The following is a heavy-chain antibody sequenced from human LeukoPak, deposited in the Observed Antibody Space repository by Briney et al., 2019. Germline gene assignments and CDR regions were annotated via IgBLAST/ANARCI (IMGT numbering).Heavy chain of an antibody. CDR3: AKGMTTFDY. Sequence: GGSLRLSCEASGFTFSSYSMNWVRQAPGKGLEWVSVIYSGGSTYYADSVKGRFTISRDNSKNTLYLQMNSLRAEDTAVYYCAKGMTTFDYWGQGTLVTVSS. CDR1: GFTFSSYS. J-gene: IGHJ4*02. V-gene: IGHV3-53*01. D-gene: IGHD4-11*01. CDR2: IYSGGST.